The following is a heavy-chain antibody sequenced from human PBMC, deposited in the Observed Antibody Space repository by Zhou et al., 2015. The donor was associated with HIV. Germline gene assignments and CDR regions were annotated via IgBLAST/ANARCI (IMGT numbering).Heavy chain of an antibody. CDR1: GGTFSSYA. V-gene: IGHV1-69*01. J-gene: IGHJ4*02. D-gene: IGHD2-15*01. CDR3: ARGIGYCSGGSCYSSLDY. CDR2: IIPIFGTA. Sequence: QVQLVQSGAEVKKPGSSVKVSCKASGGTFSSYAISWVRQAPGQGLEWMGGIIPIFGTANYAQKFQGRVTITADESTSTAYMELSSLRSEDTAVYYCARGIGYCSGGSCYSSLDYWGQGTLVTVSS.